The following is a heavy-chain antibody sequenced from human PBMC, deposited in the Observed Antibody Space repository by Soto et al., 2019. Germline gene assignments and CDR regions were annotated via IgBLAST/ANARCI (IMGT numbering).Heavy chain of an antibody. Sequence: QITLKESGPTLVKPTQTLTLTCTFSGFSLSTSGVGVGCIRQPPGKALEWLALIYWDDDKRYSPSLKSRLTITKDTSKNKVVLTMTNMDPVDTATYYCAPIHSCWSGGSCYAGFDYWGQGTLVTVSS. D-gene: IGHD2-15*01. CDR3: APIHSCWSGGSCYAGFDY. V-gene: IGHV2-5*02. CDR2: IYWDDDK. CDR1: GFSLSTSGVG. J-gene: IGHJ4*02.